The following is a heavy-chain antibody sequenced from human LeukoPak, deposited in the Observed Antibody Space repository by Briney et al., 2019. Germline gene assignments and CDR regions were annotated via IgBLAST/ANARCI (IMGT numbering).Heavy chain of an antibody. Sequence: SSETLSLTCAVYGGSFSGYYWSWIRQPPGKGLEWIGEINHSGSTNYNPSLKSRVTISVDTSKNQFSLKLSSVTAADTAVYYCARDPNCSSTSCYSLDYWGQEPWSPSPQ. CDR2: INHSGST. CDR1: GGSFSGYY. V-gene: IGHV4-34*01. J-gene: IGHJ4*01. CDR3: ARDPNCSSTSCYSLDY. D-gene: IGHD2-2*02.